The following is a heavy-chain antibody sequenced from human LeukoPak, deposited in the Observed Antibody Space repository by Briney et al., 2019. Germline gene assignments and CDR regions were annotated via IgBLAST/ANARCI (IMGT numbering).Heavy chain of an antibody. J-gene: IGHJ4*02. V-gene: IGHV3-30*02. CDR2: IRNVGSNE. CDR1: GFTFSSYG. CDR3: AKDGSNWGFDY. D-gene: IGHD7-27*01. Sequence: GGSLRLSCVESGFTFSSYGMHWVRQAPGKGLEWVAFIRNVGSNENYADSVKGRFTISRDNSKNTLYLQMNSLRADDTAPYYCAKDGSNWGFDYWGQGTLVTVSS.